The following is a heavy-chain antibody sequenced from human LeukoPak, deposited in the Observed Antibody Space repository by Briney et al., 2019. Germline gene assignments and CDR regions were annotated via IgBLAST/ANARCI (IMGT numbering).Heavy chain of an antibody. CDR1: GFTFSSYA. CDR3: ASPLIFGDYEVY. V-gene: IGHV3-30-3*01. Sequence: GRSLRLSCAASGFTFSSYAMHWVRQAPGKGLEWVAVISYDGSNQYYADSVKGRFTIYRDNSKNTLYLQMNSQRAEDTAVYYCASPLIFGDYEVYWGQGTLVTVSS. CDR2: ISYDGSNQ. D-gene: IGHD4-17*01. J-gene: IGHJ4*02.